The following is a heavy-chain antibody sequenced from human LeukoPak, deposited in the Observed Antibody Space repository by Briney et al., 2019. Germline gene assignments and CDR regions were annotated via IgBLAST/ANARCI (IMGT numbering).Heavy chain of an antibody. Sequence: PGGSLRLSCAASEFSVGSNYMTWVRQAPGKGLEWVSLIYSGGSTYYADSVKGRFTISRDNSKNTLYLQMNSLRAEDTAVYYCAKGSGSYGTYYFDYWGQGTLVTVSS. V-gene: IGHV3-66*01. J-gene: IGHJ4*02. CDR1: EFSVGSNY. D-gene: IGHD3-10*01. CDR2: IYSGGST. CDR3: AKGSGSYGTYYFDY.